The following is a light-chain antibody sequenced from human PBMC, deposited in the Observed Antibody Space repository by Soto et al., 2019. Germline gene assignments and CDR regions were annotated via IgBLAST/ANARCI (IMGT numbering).Light chain of an antibody. CDR3: QQRSNWPPT. V-gene: IGKV3-11*01. CDR1: QSVSSY. CDR2: DAS. Sequence: EIVLTQSPATLSLSPGARATLSCRSSQSVSSYLAWYQQKPGQAPRLLIYDASNRATGIPARFRGSGSGTAFTLTISSLEPEDFAVYYCQQRSNWPPTFGGGTKVEIK. J-gene: IGKJ4*01.